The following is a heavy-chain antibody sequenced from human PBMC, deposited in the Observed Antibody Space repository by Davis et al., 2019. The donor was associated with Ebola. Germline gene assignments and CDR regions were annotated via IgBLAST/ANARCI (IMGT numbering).Heavy chain of an antibody. D-gene: IGHD1-26*01. CDR1: GGSISTYH. J-gene: IGHJ4*02. Sequence: PSETLSLTCTVSGGSISTYHWTWIRQAPGKGLEWVSAITGSGDHTYYADSVKGRFTISRDNSQNTLYLQMDSLRVDDTAVYYCAKGVGTLSGSCAYWGQGTLVTVSS. CDR3: AKGVGTLSGSCAY. V-gene: IGHV3-23*01. CDR2: ITGSGDHT.